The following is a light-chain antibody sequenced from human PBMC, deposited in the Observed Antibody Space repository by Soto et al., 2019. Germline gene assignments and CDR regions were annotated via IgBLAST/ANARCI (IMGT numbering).Light chain of an antibody. Sequence: DIQLTQSPSFLSASVGDTVTITCRASQAISSYFAWYQQKPGKAPQLLIYATSTLRSGVPSRFSGKRSGTEFTLTISSLQPEDFATYHCQQLNSDPYTFGQGTKVDSK. CDR1: QAISSY. CDR3: QQLNSDPYT. CDR2: ATS. V-gene: IGKV1-9*01. J-gene: IGKJ2*01.